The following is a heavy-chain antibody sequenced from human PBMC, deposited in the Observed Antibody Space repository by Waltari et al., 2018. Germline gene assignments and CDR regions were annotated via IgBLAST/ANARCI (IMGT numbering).Heavy chain of an antibody. D-gene: IGHD6-19*01. V-gene: IGHV1-46*01. CDR3: ASGSGWYGDAFDI. CDR1: GYTFTSYY. Sequence: QVQLVQSGAEVKKPGASVKVSCKASGYTFTSYYMHWVRQAPGQGLEWMGISNPSGGSTSYAQKFQGRVTMTRDTSTSTVYMELSSLRSEDTAVYYCASGSGWYGDAFDIWGQGTMVTVSS. CDR2: SNPSGGST. J-gene: IGHJ3*02.